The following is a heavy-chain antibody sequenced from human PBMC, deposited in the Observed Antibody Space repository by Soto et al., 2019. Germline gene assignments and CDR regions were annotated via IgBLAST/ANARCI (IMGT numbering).Heavy chain of an antibody. CDR2: IIYDGSTK. CDR3: AKDRVGAGVRGYFVY. Sequence: QVQLVESGGGVVQPGRSLRLSCAASGFTFSSYGMHWVRQAPGKGLEWVAVIIYDGSTKYYADSVKGRVTISRDNSKSTRYLQMNSLRAEDTAVYYCAKDRVGAGVRGYFVYCGQGTLVTVSS. D-gene: IGHD3-10*01. J-gene: IGHJ4*02. CDR1: GFTFSSYG. V-gene: IGHV3-30*18.